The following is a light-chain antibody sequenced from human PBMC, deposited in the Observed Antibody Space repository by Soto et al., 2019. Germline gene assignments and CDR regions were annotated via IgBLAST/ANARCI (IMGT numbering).Light chain of an antibody. V-gene: IGLV4-69*01. CDR3: QTWGTGIQV. CDR1: SGHSSYA. J-gene: IGLJ1*01. CDR2: LNSDGSH. Sequence: QSVLTQSPSASASLGASVKLTCTLSSGHSSYAIAWHQQQPEKGPRYSMKLNSDGSHSKGDGIPDRFSGSSSGAERYLTISSLQSEDEADYYCQTWGTGIQVFGTGTKVTVL.